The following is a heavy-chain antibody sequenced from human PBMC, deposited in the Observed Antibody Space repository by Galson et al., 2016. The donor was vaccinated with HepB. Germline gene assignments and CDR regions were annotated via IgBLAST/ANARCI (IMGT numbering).Heavy chain of an antibody. CDR2: ISTYNGNT. CDR1: GYTFTTYG. CDR3: AREQEVGYGMDV. Sequence: SVKVSCKASGYTFTTYGINWVRQAPGQGLEWMGWISTYNGNTSYAQKLQGRVTMTTDTSTATAYMELRSLRSGDTAVYYCAREQEVGYGMDVWGQGTTVTVSS. V-gene: IGHV1-18*01. D-gene: IGHD1-26*01. J-gene: IGHJ6*02.